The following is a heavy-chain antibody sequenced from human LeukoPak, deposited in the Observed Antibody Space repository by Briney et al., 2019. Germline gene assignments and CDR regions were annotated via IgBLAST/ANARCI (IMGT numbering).Heavy chain of an antibody. V-gene: IGHV4-59*08. CDR2: TYYNGNT. Sequence: SETLSLTCTVSGDSISNYLWNWIRQPPGKGLEWIGYTYYNGNTSSNPSLRSRVSMSVDTSKNQFSLKLTSMTAADTAIYYCARRIVGTGWGRENWLDSWGQGTLVTVSS. CDR3: ARRIVGTGWGRENWLDS. CDR1: GDSISNYL. D-gene: IGHD3/OR15-3a*01. J-gene: IGHJ5*01.